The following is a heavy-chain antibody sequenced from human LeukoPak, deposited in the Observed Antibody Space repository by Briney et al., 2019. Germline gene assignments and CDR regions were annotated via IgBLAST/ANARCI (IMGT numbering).Heavy chain of an antibody. D-gene: IGHD1-1*01. CDR2: ISHSGST. CDR1: SDPISPYY. Sequence: SETLSLPCTVSSDPISPYYWSWIPQPPGKGLEWIGYISHSGSTNYNRARKGRVTISVDASKNQSSLKLNAVPAADTAVFYCARLLRGNETAFDVWGQGTMVTVSS. J-gene: IGHJ3*01. V-gene: IGHV4-59*08. CDR3: ARLLRGNETAFDV.